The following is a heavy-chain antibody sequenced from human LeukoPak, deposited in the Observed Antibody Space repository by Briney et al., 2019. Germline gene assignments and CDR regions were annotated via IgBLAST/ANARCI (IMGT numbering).Heavy chain of an antibody. V-gene: IGHV1-46*01. CDR3: ARGGSSGPHWFDP. Sequence: ASVKVSCKASGYTFTSNYMHWVRQAPGQGLEWMGIINPNGGTTNYAQKFQGRVTLTRDMSTSTVYMELSSLRSEDTADYYCARGGSSGPHWFDPWGQGTLVTVSS. CDR2: INPNGGTT. D-gene: IGHD3-22*01. CDR1: GYTFTSNY. J-gene: IGHJ5*02.